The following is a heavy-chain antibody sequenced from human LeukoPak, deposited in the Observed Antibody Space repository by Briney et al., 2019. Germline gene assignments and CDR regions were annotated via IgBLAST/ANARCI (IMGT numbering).Heavy chain of an antibody. J-gene: IGHJ6*02. D-gene: IGHD3-10*01. Sequence: SETLSLTCAVYGGSFSGYYWSWIRQPPGKGLEWIGEINHSGSTNYNPSLKGRVTISVDTSKNQFSLKLSSVTAADTAVYYCARGITMVRGVIINYYYYGMDVWGQGTTVTVSS. V-gene: IGHV4-34*01. CDR2: INHSGST. CDR1: GGSFSGYY. CDR3: ARGITMVRGVIINYYYYGMDV.